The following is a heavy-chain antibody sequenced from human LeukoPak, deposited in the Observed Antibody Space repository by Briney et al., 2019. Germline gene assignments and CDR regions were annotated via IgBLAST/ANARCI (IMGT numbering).Heavy chain of an antibody. CDR1: GGSFSGYY. Sequence: SETLSLTCAVYGGSFSGYYWSWIRQPPGKGLEWIGEINHSGSTNYNPSLKSRVTISVDTSKNQFSLKLSSVTAADTAVYYCARVLATTNYYYYGMDVWGKGTTVNV. D-gene: IGHD5-12*01. V-gene: IGHV4-34*01. CDR2: INHSGST. J-gene: IGHJ6*04. CDR3: ARVLATTNYYYYGMDV.